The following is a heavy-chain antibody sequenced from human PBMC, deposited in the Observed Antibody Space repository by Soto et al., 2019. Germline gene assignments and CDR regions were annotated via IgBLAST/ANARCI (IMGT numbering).Heavy chain of an antibody. J-gene: IGHJ4*02. CDR1: GGSISSGGYY. Sequence: SSETLSLTCTVSGGSISSGGYYWSWIRQHPGKGLEWIGYIYYSGSTYYNPSLKSRVTISVDTSKNQFSLKLSSVTAADTAVYYCAREDHSSSWTFDYWGQGTLVTVSS. CDR2: IYYSGST. D-gene: IGHD6-13*01. V-gene: IGHV4-31*03. CDR3: AREDHSSSWTFDY.